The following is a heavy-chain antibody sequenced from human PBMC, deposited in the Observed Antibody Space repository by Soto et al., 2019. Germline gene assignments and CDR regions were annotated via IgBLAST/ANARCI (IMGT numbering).Heavy chain of an antibody. V-gene: IGHV3-48*03. CDR3: ARWLELLDYYYYYGMDV. J-gene: IGHJ6*02. CDR1: GLPFSSYE. Sequence: PGGSLRLSCPASGLPFSSYEMNLVRQAPGKGLEWVSYISSSGSTIYYADSVKGRFTISRDNAKNSLYLQMNSLRAEDTAVYYCARWLELLDYYYYYGMDVWGQGNTVTVS. D-gene: IGHD1-26*01. CDR2: ISSSGSTI.